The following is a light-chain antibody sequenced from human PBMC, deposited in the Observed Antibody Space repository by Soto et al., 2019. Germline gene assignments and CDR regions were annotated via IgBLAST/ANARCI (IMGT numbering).Light chain of an antibody. CDR2: GAS. J-gene: IGKJ2*01. CDR1: QSLSSTY. V-gene: IGKV3-20*01. Sequence: EVVLTQSPGTLSLSPGERATLSCRASQSLSSTYLAWYQHKPGQSPRLLIYGASSRATDIPDRFSGSGSGTDFTLTIARLEPEDFAVYYCQRSGSAPPYIFGAGTRLDI. CDR3: QRSGSAPPYI.